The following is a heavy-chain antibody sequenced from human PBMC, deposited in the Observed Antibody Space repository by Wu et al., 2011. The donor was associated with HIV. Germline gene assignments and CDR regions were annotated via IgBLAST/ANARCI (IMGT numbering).Heavy chain of an antibody. Sequence: QVQLVQSGAEVKKPGSSVKVSCKASGGTFSSYAISWVRQAPGQGLEWMGGIIPIFGTVNYAQKFQGRVTITADKSTSTAYMELSSLRSEDTAVYYCARGSTSRTYGTTPDYYYYYMDAWGKGTTVTVSS. J-gene: IGHJ6*03. CDR2: IIPIFGTV. CDR3: ARGSTSRTYGTTPDYYYYYMDA. CDR1: GGTFSSYA. D-gene: IGHD4-11*01. V-gene: IGHV1-69*14.